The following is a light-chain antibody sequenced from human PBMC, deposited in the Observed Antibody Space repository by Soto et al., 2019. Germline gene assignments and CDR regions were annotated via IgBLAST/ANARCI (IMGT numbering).Light chain of an antibody. CDR3: QQSYSTLSIT. CDR1: ESISRH. Sequence: DIQMTQSPSSLSASVGDRVTTTCRASESISRHLNWYQQKPGKAPNLLIYAAPTLQNEVPSRFSGSGSGTDFTLTLSNLQPEDSATYYCQQSYSTLSITLGQGTRLQIK. CDR2: AAP. V-gene: IGKV1-39*01. J-gene: IGKJ5*01.